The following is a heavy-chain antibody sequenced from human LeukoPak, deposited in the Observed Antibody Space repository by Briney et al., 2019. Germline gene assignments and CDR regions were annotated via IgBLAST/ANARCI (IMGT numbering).Heavy chain of an antibody. CDR1: EFSVGSNY. V-gene: IGHV3-66*01. CDR2: IYSGGST. J-gene: IGHJ5*02. CDR3: TTSIDYYGSGSFLSRFDP. D-gene: IGHD3-10*01. Sequence: GGSLRLSCAASEFSVGSNYMTWVRQAPGKGLEWVSLIYSGGSTYYADSVKGRFTISRDNSKNTLYLQMNSLKTEDTAVYYCTTSIDYYGSGSFLSRFDPWGQGTLVTVSS.